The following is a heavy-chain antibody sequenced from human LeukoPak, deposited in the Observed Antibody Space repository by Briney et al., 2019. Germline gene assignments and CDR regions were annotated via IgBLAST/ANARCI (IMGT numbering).Heavy chain of an antibody. CDR2: IYVDGAT. CDR3: ARSHSSSWADAFDI. CDR1: GASITGDSYY. V-gene: IGHV4-61*02. D-gene: IGHD6-13*01. J-gene: IGHJ3*02. Sequence: SETLSLTCTVSGASITGDSYYWSWIRQPAGKGLEWIGRIYVDGATNYNPSLKGRLTISLDTSKNQFSLKLSSVTAADTAVYYCARSHSSSWADAFDIWGQGTMVTVSS.